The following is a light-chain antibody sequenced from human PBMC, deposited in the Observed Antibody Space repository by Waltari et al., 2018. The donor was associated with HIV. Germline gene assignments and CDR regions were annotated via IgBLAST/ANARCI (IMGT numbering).Light chain of an antibody. V-gene: IGLV8-61*01. CDR1: SGSVSTSYY. CDR3: VLYMGSGSCM. Sequence: QTVVTQEPSFSVSPGGTVTLTCGLSSGSVSTSYYPSWYQQTPGQAPRTLIYSTNTRSSGVPDRFSGSNLGNKAALTITGAQADDESDYYCVLYMGSGSCMFGGGTKLTVL. CDR2: STN. J-gene: IGLJ3*02.